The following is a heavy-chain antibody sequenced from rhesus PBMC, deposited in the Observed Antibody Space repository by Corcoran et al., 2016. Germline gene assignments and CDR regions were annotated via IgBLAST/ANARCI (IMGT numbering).Heavy chain of an antibody. J-gene: IGHJ6*01. V-gene: IGHV4S7*01. D-gene: IGHD5-36*01. CDR3: ARAPAATVPNYGLDS. Sequence: QVQLQESGPGLVKPSETLALTRAVPGGSLCASYYWSWIPQPPGPGLEWIGYIYGSGGSTYYNPSLKSRVTISTDTSKNQFSLKLSSVTAADTAVYYCARAPAATVPNYGLDSWGQGVVVTVSS. CDR2: IYGSGGST. CDR1: GGSLCASYY.